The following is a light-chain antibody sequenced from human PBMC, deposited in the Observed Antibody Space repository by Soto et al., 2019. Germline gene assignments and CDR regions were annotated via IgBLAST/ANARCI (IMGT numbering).Light chain of an antibody. CDR3: SEYTSSSTRV. CDR1: SSDVGGYKY. Sequence: QSVLTQPASVSGSPGQSITISCTGTSSDVGGYKYVSWYQQHPGKAPKLMIYEVSNRPSGVSNRFSGSKSGNTASRTISGLQAEDEADYYCSEYTSSSTRVFGTGTKLTVL. J-gene: IGLJ1*01. V-gene: IGLV2-14*01. CDR2: EVS.